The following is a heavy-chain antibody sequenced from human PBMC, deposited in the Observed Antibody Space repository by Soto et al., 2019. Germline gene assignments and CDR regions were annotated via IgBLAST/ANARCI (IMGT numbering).Heavy chain of an antibody. CDR3: ARNSGRGNFGYYGMDV. CDR2: IFYTGTT. CDR1: GGSVSSGDYF. Sequence: NPSETLSLTCTVSGGSVSSGDYFWTWVRQPPGKGLECIGYIFYTGTTYYNPSLESRLTMSVDMSKNQFSLKLRSMTAADTAVYFCARNSGRGNFGYYGMDVWGQGTTVTVSS. V-gene: IGHV4-30-4*01. J-gene: IGHJ6*02. D-gene: IGHD3-10*01.